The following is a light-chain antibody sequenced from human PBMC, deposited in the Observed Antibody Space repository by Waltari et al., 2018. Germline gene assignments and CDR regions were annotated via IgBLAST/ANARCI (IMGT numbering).Light chain of an antibody. J-gene: IGLJ2*01. Sequence: QSVLTQPPSVSGAPGQRVTISCTGSSSNIGAGYDVHWYQQFPGTAPKLLIYGTSNRPSGVPDRFSGSKSGTSASLAITGLQAEDEADYYCQSYDSSLSGPVVFGGGTKLTVL. V-gene: IGLV1-40*01. CDR2: GTS. CDR1: SSNIGAGYD. CDR3: QSYDSSLSGPVV.